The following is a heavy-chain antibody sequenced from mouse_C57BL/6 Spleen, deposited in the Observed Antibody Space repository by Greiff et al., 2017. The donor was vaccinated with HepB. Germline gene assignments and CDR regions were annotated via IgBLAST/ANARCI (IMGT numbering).Heavy chain of an antibody. CDR2: IHPNSGST. Sequence: QVQLQQPGAELVKPGASVKLSCKASGYTFTSYWMHWVKQRPGQGLEWIGMIHPNSGSTNYNEKFKSKATLTVDKSSSTAYMQLSSLTSEDSAVYYCARRGFGRGYFDVWGTGTAVTVSS. V-gene: IGHV1-64*01. J-gene: IGHJ1*03. CDR1: GYTFTSYW. CDR3: ARRGFGRGYFDV.